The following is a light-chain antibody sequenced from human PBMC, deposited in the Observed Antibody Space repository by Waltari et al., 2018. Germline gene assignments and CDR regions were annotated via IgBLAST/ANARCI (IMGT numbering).Light chain of an antibody. CDR3: QQVNGYPLT. CDR1: QGIRNY. V-gene: IGKV1-9*01. CDR2: AAS. Sequence: DIQLTQSPSFLSAPAGDRVTITCRASQGIRNYLVWYQQKSGEAPKLLIHAASSLQSGGPSRFSGSGSGTEFTLTISSLQPEDSATYYCQQVNGYPLTFGGGTKVEIK. J-gene: IGKJ4*01.